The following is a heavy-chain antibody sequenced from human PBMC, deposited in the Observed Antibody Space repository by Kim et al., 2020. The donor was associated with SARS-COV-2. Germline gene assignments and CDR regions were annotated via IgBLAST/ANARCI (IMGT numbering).Heavy chain of an antibody. J-gene: IGHJ4*02. D-gene: IGHD6-13*01. Sequence: SETLSLTCTVSGTSFSDFYWGWIRQTPGESLEWIGHISHSGTTTYNPSLKSRATISLDTSKSQFSLELRSLTTEDTAVYFCARDSSPFRWYLWGQGTLVTVSS. CDR3: ARDSSPFRWYL. V-gene: IGHV4-59*01. CDR2: ISHSGTT. CDR1: GTSFSDFY.